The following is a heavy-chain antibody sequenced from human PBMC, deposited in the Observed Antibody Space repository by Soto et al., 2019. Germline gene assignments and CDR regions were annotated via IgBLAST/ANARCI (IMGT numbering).Heavy chain of an antibody. CDR3: ANALDDSSGYASDAFDI. CDR1: RFTFSSYG. D-gene: IGHD3-22*01. J-gene: IGHJ3*02. V-gene: IGHV3-30*18. Sequence: GGSLRLSCAASRFTFSSYGMHWVRQAPGKGLEWVAVISYDGSNKYYADSVKGRFTISRDNSKNTLYLQMNSLRAEDTAVYYCANALDDSSGYASDAFDIWGQGTMVTVSS. CDR2: ISYDGSNK.